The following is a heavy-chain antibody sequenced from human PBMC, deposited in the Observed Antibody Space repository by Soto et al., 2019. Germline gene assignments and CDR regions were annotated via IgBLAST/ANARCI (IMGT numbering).Heavy chain of an antibody. CDR2: IDPSDSYT. CDR3: ASSYSSSSSGGYGMDV. V-gene: IGHV5-10-1*01. J-gene: IGHJ6*02. CDR1: GYSFTSYW. Sequence: GESLKISCKGSGYSFTSYWISWVRQMPGKGLEWMGRIDPSDSYTNYSPSFQGHVTISADKSISTAYLQWSSLKASDTAMYYCASSYSSSSSGGYGMDVWGQGTTVTVS. D-gene: IGHD6-6*01.